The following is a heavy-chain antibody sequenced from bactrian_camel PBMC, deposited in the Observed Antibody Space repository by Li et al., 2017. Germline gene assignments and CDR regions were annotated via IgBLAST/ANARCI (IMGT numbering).Heavy chain of an antibody. Sequence: EVQLVESGGGSVQPGGSLRLSCDASGYTYSSNCMGWFRQAPGKEREGVAGIDSSGRWIYYSDSVKGRFTISRDNAKNTLDLQMDHLEPEDTGMYYCAADLASAAYCFSSGRIAWGQGTQVTVS. V-gene: IGHV3S31*01. CDR2: IDSSGRWI. J-gene: IGHJ6*01. CDR1: GYTYSSNC. D-gene: IGHD3*01. CDR3: AADLASAAYCFSSGRIA.